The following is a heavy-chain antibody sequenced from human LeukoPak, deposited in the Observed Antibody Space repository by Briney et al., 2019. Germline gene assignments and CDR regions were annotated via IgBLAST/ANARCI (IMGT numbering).Heavy chain of an antibody. D-gene: IGHD1-26*01. J-gene: IGHJ4*02. Sequence: GGSLRLSCVVSGFTFSAYWMSWVRQAPGKGLEWVANIKQDGSEKYYVDSVKGRFTISRDNAKNSLYLQMNSLRAEDTAVYYCASGSHFDYWGQGTLVTVSS. CDR3: ASGSHFDY. CDR2: IKQDGSEK. V-gene: IGHV3-7*01. CDR1: GFTFSAYW.